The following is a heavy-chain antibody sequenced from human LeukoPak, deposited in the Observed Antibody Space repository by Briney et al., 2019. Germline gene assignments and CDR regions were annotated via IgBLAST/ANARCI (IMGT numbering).Heavy chain of an antibody. D-gene: IGHD3-22*01. V-gene: IGHV3-74*01. J-gene: IGHJ1*01. CDR2: IKSDGST. CDR1: GFTFSTYW. CDR3: ARAPSEIGGYYPEYFRH. Sequence: GGSLRLSCAASGFTFSTYWMHWVRQAPGKGLVCISRIKSDGSTNYADSVKGRFSISRDNDKNTVSLQMNSLRPEDTGVYYCARAPSEIGGYYPEYFRHWGQGTLVTVSS.